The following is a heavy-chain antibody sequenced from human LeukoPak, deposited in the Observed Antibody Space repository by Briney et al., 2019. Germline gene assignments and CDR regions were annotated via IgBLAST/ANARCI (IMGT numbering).Heavy chain of an antibody. CDR2: IYTSGST. V-gene: IGHV4-61*02. CDR3: AKPSNYYGSATDAFDF. J-gene: IGHJ3*01. CDR1: GDSITSGTYY. Sequence: PSETLSLTCTVSGDSITSGTYYWTWIRQPAGKGLEWIGRIYTSGSTNYKPSLKSRVTISVDTSKNQFSLRLSSVTAADTAVYYCAKPSNYYGSATDAFDFWGQGTMVTVSS. D-gene: IGHD3-10*01.